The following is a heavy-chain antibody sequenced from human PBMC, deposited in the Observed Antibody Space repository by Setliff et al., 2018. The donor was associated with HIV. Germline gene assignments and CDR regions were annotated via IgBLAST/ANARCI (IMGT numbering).Heavy chain of an antibody. D-gene: IGHD3-22*01. CDR3: VREWERGYYDGSGYYPSPVGP. CDR1: GYTFTSYY. V-gene: IGHV1-46*03. CDR2: INPSGGST. J-gene: IGHJ5*02. Sequence: ASVKVSCKASGYTFTSYYMHWVRQAPGQGLEWMGIINPSGGSTSYAQKFQGRVTMTRDTSTSTVYMDLSSLRSEDTAVYYCVREWERGYYDGSGYYPSPVGPWGQGTLVTVS.